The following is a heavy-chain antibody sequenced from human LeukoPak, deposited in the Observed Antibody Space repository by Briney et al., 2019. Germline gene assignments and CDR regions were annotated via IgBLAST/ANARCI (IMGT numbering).Heavy chain of an antibody. CDR3: ARVLATVTTGGMDV. CDR1: GGSVSSGSYY. D-gene: IGHD4-17*01. V-gene: IGHV4-61*01. J-gene: IGHJ6*04. Sequence: KPSENLSLTRTVSGGSVSSGSYYWSWIRQPPGKGLEWIGYIYYSGSTNYNPSLKSRVTISVDTSKNQFSLKLSSVTAADTAVYYCARVLATVTTGGMDVWGKGTTVTVSS. CDR2: IYYSGST.